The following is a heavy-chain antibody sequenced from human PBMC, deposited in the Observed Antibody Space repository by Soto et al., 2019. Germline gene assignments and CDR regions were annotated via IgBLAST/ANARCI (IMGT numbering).Heavy chain of an antibody. CDR2: IYSGGST. CDR1: GFTVSSNY. J-gene: IGHJ3*02. Sequence: EVQLVESGGGLVQPGGSLRLSCAASGFTVSSNYMSWVRPAPGKGLEWVSVIYSGGSTYYADSVKGRFTISRDNSKKTMYLQMHIMRAEDTAVYYCARDSGRHDAVDILGKGTMVTVSS. V-gene: IGHV3-66*01. CDR3: ARDSGRHDAVDI.